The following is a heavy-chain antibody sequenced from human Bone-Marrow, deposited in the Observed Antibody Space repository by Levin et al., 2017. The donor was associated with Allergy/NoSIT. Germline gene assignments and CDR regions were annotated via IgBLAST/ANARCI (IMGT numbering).Heavy chain of an antibody. V-gene: IGHV3-9*01. D-gene: IGHD6-6*01. CDR3: SALASRPY. J-gene: IGHJ4*02. Sequence: SCSVSGLSIDDYVMHWVRQVPGKGLEWVAGINWNSDQIAYADSVQGRFTISRDNAKNSLFLQMSSLRVDDTAVYYCSALASRPYWGQGTLVSVSS. CDR2: INWNSDQI. CDR1: GLSIDDYV.